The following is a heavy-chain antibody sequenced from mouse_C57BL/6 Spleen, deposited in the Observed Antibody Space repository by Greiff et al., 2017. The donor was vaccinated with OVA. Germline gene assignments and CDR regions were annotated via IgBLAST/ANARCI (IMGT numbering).Heavy chain of an antibody. CDR1: GYSFTSYY. Sequence: VKLVESGPELVKPGASVKISCKASGYSFTSYYIHWVKQRPGQGLEWIGWIYPGSGNTKYNEKFKGKATLTADTSSSTAYMQLSSLTSEDSAVYYCARGVVPDRCFDYWGQGTTLTVSS. CDR3: ARGVVPDRCFDY. D-gene: IGHD1-1*02. CDR2: IYPGSGNT. V-gene: IGHV1-66*01. J-gene: IGHJ2*01.